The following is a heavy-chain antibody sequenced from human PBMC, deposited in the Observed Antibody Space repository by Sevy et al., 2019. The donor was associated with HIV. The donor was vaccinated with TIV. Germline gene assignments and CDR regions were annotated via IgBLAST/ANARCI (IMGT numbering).Heavy chain of an antibody. CDR3: ARGVTLTGPTMGFDH. CDR1: GDSVSSNSAV. J-gene: IGHJ4*02. CDR2: TYYRSEWYT. Sequence: SQTLSLTCVISGDSVSSNSAVWNWIRQSPSRGLEWLGRTYYRSEWYTNYAPSAKSRITVNPETSKNQFFLQLSSVTPEETAVYYCARGVTLTGPTMGFDHWGQGTLVTVSS. D-gene: IGHD1-20*01. V-gene: IGHV6-1*01.